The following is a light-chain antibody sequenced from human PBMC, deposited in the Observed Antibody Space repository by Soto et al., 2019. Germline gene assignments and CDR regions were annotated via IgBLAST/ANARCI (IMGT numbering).Light chain of an antibody. CDR1: QSISNY. Sequence: DIQMTQSPSFLSASVGDRVTITCRASQSISNYLNWYQHKPGKAPKLLIYAASSLQSGVPSRFSGSGSGTDFTLTISSLQPEDFATYYCQQSYNTPLFGQGTRLEIK. V-gene: IGKV1-39*01. J-gene: IGKJ5*01. CDR3: QQSYNTPL. CDR2: AAS.